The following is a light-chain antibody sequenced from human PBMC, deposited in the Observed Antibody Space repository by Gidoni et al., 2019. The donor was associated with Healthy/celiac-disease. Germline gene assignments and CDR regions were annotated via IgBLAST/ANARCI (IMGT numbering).Light chain of an antibody. CDR1: QSLLHSNGYNY. CDR2: WGS. CDR3: MQALQTPLT. J-gene: IGKJ4*01. V-gene: IGKV2-28*01. Sequence: IVMTQSPLSLPVTPGEPASISCRSSQSLLHSNGYNYLDWYLQKPGQSPQLLIYWGSNRASGVPDRFSGSGSGTDFTLKISRVEAEDVGVYYCMQALQTPLTFGGGTKVEIK.